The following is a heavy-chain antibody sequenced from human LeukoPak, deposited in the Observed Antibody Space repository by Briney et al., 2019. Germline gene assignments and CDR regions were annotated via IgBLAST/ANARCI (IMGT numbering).Heavy chain of an antibody. CDR1: GFTFGDYV. J-gene: IGHJ3*02. V-gene: IGHV3-49*04. CDR3: TTAPRGYCSGGSCSYAFDI. CDR2: IRSKGYGGTA. D-gene: IGHD2-15*01. Sequence: GGSLRLSCTASGFTFGDYVMTWVRQAPGQGLEWVGLIRSKGYGGTAEYAAPVKGRFTISRDDSKNTLYLQMNSLKTEDTAVYYCTTAPRGYCSGGSCSYAFDIWGQGTMVTVSS.